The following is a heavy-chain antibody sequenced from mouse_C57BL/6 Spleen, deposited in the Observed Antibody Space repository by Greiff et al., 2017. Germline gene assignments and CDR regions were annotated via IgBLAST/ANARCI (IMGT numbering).Heavy chain of an antibody. D-gene: IGHD1-1*01. J-gene: IGHJ2*01. CDR3: ARRGAFITTVVADY. CDR2: IDPSDSYT. CDR1: GYTFTSYW. V-gene: IGHV1-59*01. Sequence: VKLQQPGAELVRPGTSVKLSCKASGYTFTSYWMHWVKQRPGQGLEWIGVIDPSDSYTNYNQKFKGKATLTVDTSSSTAYMQLSSLTSEDSAVYYCARRGAFITTVVADYWGQGTTLTVSS.